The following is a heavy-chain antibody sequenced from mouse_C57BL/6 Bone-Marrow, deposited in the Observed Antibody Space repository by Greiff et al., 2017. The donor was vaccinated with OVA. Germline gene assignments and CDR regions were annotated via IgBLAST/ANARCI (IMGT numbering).Heavy chain of an antibody. D-gene: IGHD1-1*01. Sequence: VHLVESGAELARPGASVKLSCKASGYTFTSYGISWVKQRTGQGLEWIGEIYPRSGNTYYNEKFKGKATLTADKSSRPAYMGLRILTSEDSAVYFCARHYYGSLWYFDVWGTGTTVTVSS. CDR1: GYTFTSYG. V-gene: IGHV1-81*01. J-gene: IGHJ1*03. CDR2: IYPRSGNT. CDR3: ARHYYGSLWYFDV.